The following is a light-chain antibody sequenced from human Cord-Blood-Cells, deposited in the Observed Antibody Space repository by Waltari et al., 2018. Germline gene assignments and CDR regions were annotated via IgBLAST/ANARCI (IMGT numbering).Light chain of an antibody. V-gene: IGKV3-20*01. J-gene: IGKJ1*01. CDR1: QSVSSSY. CDR2: GAS. CDR3: QQYGSSQWT. Sequence: EIVLTQSPGTLSLSPGERATLSSRASQSVSSSYLTWYQQKPGQAPRLLIYGASSRATGIPDRFSGSGSGTDFTLTISRLEPEDFAVYYCQQYGSSQWTFGQGTKVEIK.